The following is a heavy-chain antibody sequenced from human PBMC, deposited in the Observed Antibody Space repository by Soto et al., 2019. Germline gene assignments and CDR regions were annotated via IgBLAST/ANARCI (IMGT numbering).Heavy chain of an antibody. CDR3: AGGGGAFDI. J-gene: IGHJ3*02. D-gene: IGHD2-15*01. Sequence: QVQLVESGGGVVQPGRSLRLSCAASGFTFSSYGMHWVRQAPGKGLEWVAVIWYDGSNKYYADSVKGRFTISRDNSKNTLYLQMNSLRAEDTAVHYCAGGGGAFDIWGQGTMVTVSS. CDR2: IWYDGSNK. CDR1: GFTFSSYG. V-gene: IGHV3-33*01.